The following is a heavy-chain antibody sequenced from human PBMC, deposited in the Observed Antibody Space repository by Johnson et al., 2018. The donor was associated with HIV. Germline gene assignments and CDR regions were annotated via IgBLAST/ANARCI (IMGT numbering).Heavy chain of an antibody. J-gene: IGHJ3*02. CDR2: INRDGSAQ. Sequence: VQLVESGGGLVQPGESLRLSCVVSGFTFGTYWMSWVRQAPGKGLEWVANINRDGSAQNYVDSVKGRFTISKDNARNSLWLQMNSLRAEDTAVYYCAREKTTPDAFDIWGQGTMVTVSS. CDR3: AREKTTPDAFDI. D-gene: IGHD4-11*01. CDR1: GFTFGTYW. V-gene: IGHV3-7*01.